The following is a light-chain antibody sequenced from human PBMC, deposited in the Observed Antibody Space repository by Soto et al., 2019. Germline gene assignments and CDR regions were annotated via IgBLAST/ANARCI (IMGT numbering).Light chain of an antibody. Sequence: XSASQSVSSSYLAWYQQKPGQAPRLLIYGASSRATGIPDRFSGSGSGTDFTLTISRLEPDDFAVYYCQQYGSSRTFGQGTKVDI. J-gene: IGKJ1*01. CDR2: GAS. CDR3: QQYGSSRT. CDR1: QSVSSSY. V-gene: IGKV3-20*01.